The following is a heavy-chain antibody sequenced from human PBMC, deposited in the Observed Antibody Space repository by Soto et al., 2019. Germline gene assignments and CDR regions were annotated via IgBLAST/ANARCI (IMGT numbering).Heavy chain of an antibody. D-gene: IGHD3-9*01. V-gene: IGHV1-2*04. Sequence: QVQLVQSGAEVKKPGASVKVSCKASGYTFTGYYMHWVRQAPGQGLEWMGWINPNSGGTNYAQKFQGWVTIARDTSISTDYIELSRLRSDDTAVYYWARALSGYFDWPMTYNCFDPWGQGTLVTVSS. J-gene: IGHJ5*02. CDR1: GYTFTGYY. CDR2: INPNSGGT. CDR3: ARALSGYFDWPMTYNCFDP.